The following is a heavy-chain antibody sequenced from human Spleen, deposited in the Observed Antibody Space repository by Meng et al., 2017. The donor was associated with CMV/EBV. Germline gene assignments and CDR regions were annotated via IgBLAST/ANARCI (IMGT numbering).Heavy chain of an antibody. Sequence: KASGYTFTGYDIHWVRQATGQGLEWMGWINPDSGGTNVAQEFQGRVTLTRDTSISAAYMELRRLKSDDTAVYFCAREARGPKQSFDLWGQGTLVTVSS. CDR3: AREARGPKQSFDL. CDR1: GYTFTGYD. V-gene: IGHV1-2*02. CDR2: INPDSGGT. D-gene: IGHD1/OR15-1a*01. J-gene: IGHJ4*02.